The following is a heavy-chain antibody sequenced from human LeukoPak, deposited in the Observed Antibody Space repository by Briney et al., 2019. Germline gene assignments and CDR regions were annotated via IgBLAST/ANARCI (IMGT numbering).Heavy chain of an antibody. CDR2: IRYDGSNK. CDR3: ARRWLQLDYFDY. Sequence: GGSLKLSCAASGFTFSSYGMHWVRQAPGKGLEWVAFIRYDGSNKYYADSVKGRFTISRDNSKNTLYLQMNSLRAEDTAVYYCARRWLQLDYFDYWGQGTLVTVSS. J-gene: IGHJ4*02. D-gene: IGHD5-24*01. V-gene: IGHV3-30*02. CDR1: GFTFSSYG.